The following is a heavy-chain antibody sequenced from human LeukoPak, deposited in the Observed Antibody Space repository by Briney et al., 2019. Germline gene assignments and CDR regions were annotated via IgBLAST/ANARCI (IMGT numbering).Heavy chain of an antibody. Sequence: ASVKVSCKASGYTFTGYYMHWVRQPPGQGLEWMGWINPNSGGTNYAQKFQGRVTMTRDTSISTAYMELSRLRSDDTAVYYCAREGTYYYYYMDVWGKGTTVTISS. CDR2: INPNSGGT. D-gene: IGHD1-1*01. CDR3: AREGTYYYYYMDV. J-gene: IGHJ6*03. CDR1: GYTFTGYY. V-gene: IGHV1-2*02.